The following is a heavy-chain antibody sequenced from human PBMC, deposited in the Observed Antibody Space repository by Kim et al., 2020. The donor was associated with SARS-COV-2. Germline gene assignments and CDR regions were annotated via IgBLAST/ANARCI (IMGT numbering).Heavy chain of an antibody. Sequence: SVKGRFTISRDNAKNTLYLQMNSLRAEDTAMYYCARGRKDPNMERKNPLDDWGQGTLITVSS. J-gene: IGHJ4*02. V-gene: IGHV3-30*07. D-gene: IGHD1-1*01. CDR3: ARGRKDPNMERKNPLDD.